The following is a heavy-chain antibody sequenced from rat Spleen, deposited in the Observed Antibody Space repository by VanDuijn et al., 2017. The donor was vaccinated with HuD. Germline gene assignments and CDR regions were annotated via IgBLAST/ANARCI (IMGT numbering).Heavy chain of an antibody. CDR3: ARSGTRVSVMDA. D-gene: IGHD1-4*01. J-gene: IGHJ4*01. CDR2: IWSGGST. Sequence: QVQLKESGPGLVQPSQTLSLTCTVSGFSLTSYGVSWVRQPPGKGLEWIGAIWSGGSTDYNSALKSRLSISMDTSKSQVLLEMNSLQTEDIAMYFCARSGTRVSVMDAWGQGASVTVSS. V-gene: IGHV2-16*01. CDR1: GFSLTSYG.